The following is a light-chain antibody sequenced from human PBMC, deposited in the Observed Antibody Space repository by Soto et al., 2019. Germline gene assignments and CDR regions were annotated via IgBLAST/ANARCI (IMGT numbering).Light chain of an antibody. J-gene: IGKJ1*01. CDR2: GAS. CDR3: QQYCSSTGT. V-gene: IGKV3-20*01. Sequence: EIVLTQSPGTLSLSPGERATLSCRASQSVSSSYLAWYQQKPGQAPRLLIYGASSRATGIPDRFSGSGSGTDFTITISRREPEDFAVYYCQQYCSSTGTFGQGTKVEIK. CDR1: QSVSSSY.